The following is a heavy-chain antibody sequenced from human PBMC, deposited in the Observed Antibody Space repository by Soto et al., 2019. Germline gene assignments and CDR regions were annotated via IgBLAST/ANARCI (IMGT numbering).Heavy chain of an antibody. CDR2: ISWNSGSI. J-gene: IGHJ4*02. V-gene: IGHV3-9*01. Sequence: GGSLRLSCAASGFTFDDYAMHWVRQAPGKGLEWVSGISWNSGSIGYADSVKGRFTISRDNAKNSLYLQMNSLRAEDTALYYCAKDDRYCSGGSCSEDYGVLDYWGQGTLVTVSS. CDR1: GFTFDDYA. CDR3: AKDDRYCSGGSCSEDYGVLDY. D-gene: IGHD2-15*01.